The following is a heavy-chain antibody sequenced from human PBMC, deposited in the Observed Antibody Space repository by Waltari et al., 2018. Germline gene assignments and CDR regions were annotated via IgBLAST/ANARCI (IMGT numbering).Heavy chain of an antibody. J-gene: IGHJ4*02. CDR2: ISWNSGSI. V-gene: IGHV3-9*03. CDR3: AKGHISNDFWSGSLDF. D-gene: IGHD3-3*01. CDR1: GCTFDDYS. Sequence: EVQVVESGGGLVQPGRSLRLSCAASGCTFDDYSMHWVRQAPGKGLEGVSGISWNSGSIGYADSVKGRFTISRDNAKNSLYLQMNSLRAEDMALYYCAKGHISNDFWSGSLDFWGQGTLVTVSS.